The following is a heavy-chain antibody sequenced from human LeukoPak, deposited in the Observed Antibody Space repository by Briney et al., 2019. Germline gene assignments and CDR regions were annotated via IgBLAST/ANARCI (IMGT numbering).Heavy chain of an antibody. J-gene: IGHJ6*03. Sequence: GASVKVSCKASGGTFSSYAISWVRQAPGQGLEWMGGIIPIFGTANYAQKFQGRVTITADNSTSTAYMELSSLRSEDTAVYYCARASRIQLSYYYYYYMEVWGKGTTVTVSS. D-gene: IGHD5-18*01. V-gene: IGHV1-69*06. CDR1: GGTFSSYA. CDR2: IIPIFGTA. CDR3: ARASRIQLSYYYYYYMEV.